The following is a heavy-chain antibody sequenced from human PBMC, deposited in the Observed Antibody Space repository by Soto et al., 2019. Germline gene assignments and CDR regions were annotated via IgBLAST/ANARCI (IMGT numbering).Heavy chain of an antibody. CDR3: ARLPDY. J-gene: IGHJ4*02. V-gene: IGHV4-30-2*01. Sequence: SETLSVTCAVSGGSINSCGYSWSWVRQPPGKGLEWIGYIYHSGSTYYNPSLKSRVTISVDRSKNQFSLRLSSVTAADTAVYYCARLPDYWGQGTLVTVSS. CDR1: GGSINSCGYS. CDR2: IYHSGST.